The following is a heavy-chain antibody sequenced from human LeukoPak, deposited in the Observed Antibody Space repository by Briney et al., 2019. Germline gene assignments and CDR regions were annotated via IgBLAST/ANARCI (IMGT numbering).Heavy chain of an antibody. D-gene: IGHD1-26*01. CDR1: GFTVSSNY. CDR3: AKDLGRYRNNYFDY. V-gene: IGHV3-23*01. CDR2: ISGSGGGT. Sequence: QPGGSLRLSCAASGFTVSSNYMSWVRQAPGKGLEWVATISGSGGGTYYADSVKGRFTISRDDSKNTLYLQMNSLRAEDTAVYYCAKDLGRYRNNYFDYWGQGTLVTVSS. J-gene: IGHJ4*02.